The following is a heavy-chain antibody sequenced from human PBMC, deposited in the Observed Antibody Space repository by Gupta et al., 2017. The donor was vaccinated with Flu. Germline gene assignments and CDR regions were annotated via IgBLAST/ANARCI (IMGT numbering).Heavy chain of an antibody. D-gene: IGHD3-22*01. J-gene: IGHJ4*02. CDR3: TTDDYYDSRGYQPGFDY. CDR2: IKSKTDGGTT. V-gene: IGHV3-15*01. Sequence: WVRQAPGKGLEWVGRIKSKTDGGTTDYAAPVKGRFTISRDDSKNTLYLQMNSLKTEDTAVYYCTTDDYYDSRGYQPGFDYWGQGTLVTVSS.